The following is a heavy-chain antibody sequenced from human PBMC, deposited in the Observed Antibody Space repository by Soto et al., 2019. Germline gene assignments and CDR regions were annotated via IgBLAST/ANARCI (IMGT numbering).Heavy chain of an antibody. D-gene: IGHD3-10*01. CDR2: IIPIFGTA. V-gene: IGHV1-69*13. J-gene: IGHJ4*02. CDR1: GGTFSSYA. Sequence: GASVKVSCKASGGTFSSYAISWVRQAPGQGLEWMGGIIPIFGTANYAQKFQGRVTITAGESTSTAYMELSSLRSEDTAVYYCARGDYYGSGSYYKKAFDYWGQGTLVTVSS. CDR3: ARGDYYGSGSYYKKAFDY.